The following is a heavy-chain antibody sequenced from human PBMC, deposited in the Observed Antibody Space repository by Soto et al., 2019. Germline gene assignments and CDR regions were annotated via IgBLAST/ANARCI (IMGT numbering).Heavy chain of an antibody. CDR1: GYTFTDNW. D-gene: IGHD2-21*01. J-gene: IGHJ6*02. CDR2: IHPGDSLT. CDR3: AIRGSGRYFYYSGMDV. Sequence: LGESLKISCKASGYTFTDNWIGWVRQMPGKGLEWMGIIHPGDSLTSYSPSFQGQVTMSADKAITTAYLQWSSLKATDTAMYFCAIRGSGRYFYYSGMDVWGQGTTVTVSS. V-gene: IGHV5-51*01.